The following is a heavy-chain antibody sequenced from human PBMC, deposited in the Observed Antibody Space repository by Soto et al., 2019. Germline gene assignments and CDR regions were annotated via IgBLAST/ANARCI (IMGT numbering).Heavy chain of an antibody. CDR3: ARGEEGFFYYGLDL. CDR1: GGSITSSY. J-gene: IGHJ6*02. CDR2: IYDTGISGYTPST. D-gene: IGHD3-10*01. V-gene: IGHV4-59*01. Sequence: SETLSLTCTVSGGSITSSYWSWIRRPPGKGLEWIAYIYDTGISGYTPSTSYNPSLKSRVTMSVDTSKSQFSLKLTSVTAADREVYYCARGEEGFFYYGLDLWGHGITVTVS.